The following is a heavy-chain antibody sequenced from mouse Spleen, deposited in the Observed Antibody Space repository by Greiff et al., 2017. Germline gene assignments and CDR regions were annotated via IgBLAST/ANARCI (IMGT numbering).Heavy chain of an antibody. D-gene: IGHD2-1*01. Sequence: VQLQQSEAELVKPGASVKISCKASGYAFSSYWMNWVKQRPGKGLEWIGQIYPGDGDTNYNGKFKGKATLTADKSSSTAYMQLSSLTSEDSAVYFCAREGNPYYFDYWGQGTTLTVSS. J-gene: IGHJ2*01. CDR3: AREGNPYYFDY. CDR1: GYAFSSYW. CDR2: IYPGDGDT. V-gene: IGHV1-80*01.